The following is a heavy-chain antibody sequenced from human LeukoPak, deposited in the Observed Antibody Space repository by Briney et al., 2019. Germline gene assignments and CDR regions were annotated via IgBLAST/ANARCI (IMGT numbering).Heavy chain of an antibody. CDR1: GGSFSGYY. V-gene: IGHV4-34*01. Sequence: PSETLSLTCAVYGGSFSGYYWSWIRRPPGKGLEWIGEINHSGSTNYNPSLKSRVTISVDTSKNQFSLKLSSVTAADTAVYYCARGLRYSSSWYHWGQGTLVTVSS. D-gene: IGHD6-13*01. J-gene: IGHJ1*01. CDR2: INHSGST. CDR3: ARGLRYSSSWYH.